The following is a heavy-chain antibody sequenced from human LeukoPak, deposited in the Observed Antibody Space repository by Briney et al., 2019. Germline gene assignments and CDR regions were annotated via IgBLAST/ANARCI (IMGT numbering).Heavy chain of an antibody. D-gene: IGHD1-1*01. CDR1: GFTFSSYD. CDR3: ARGGTGSNDRGDWFDP. V-gene: IGHV3-13*01. CDR2: IGTAGDT. Sequence: GGSLRLSCAASGFTFSSYDMHWVRQATGKGLEWVSAIGTAGDTYYPGSVKGRFTISRENAKNSLYLRMNSLRAGDTAVYYCARGGTGSNDRGDWFDPWGQGTLVTVSS. J-gene: IGHJ5*02.